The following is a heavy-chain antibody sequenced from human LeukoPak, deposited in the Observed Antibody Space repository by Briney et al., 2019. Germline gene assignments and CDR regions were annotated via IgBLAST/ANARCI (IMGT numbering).Heavy chain of an antibody. CDR3: AKLFDFSID. Sequence: PSETLSLTCTVSGGSISSSSYYWGWIRQPPGKGLEWIGSIYYSGSTYYSLSLKSRVTISVDTSKNQFSLKLSSVTAADTAVYYCAKLFDFSIDWGQGTLATVSS. CDR2: IYYSGST. D-gene: IGHD3-3*01. J-gene: IGHJ4*02. V-gene: IGHV4-39*01. CDR1: GGSISSSSYY.